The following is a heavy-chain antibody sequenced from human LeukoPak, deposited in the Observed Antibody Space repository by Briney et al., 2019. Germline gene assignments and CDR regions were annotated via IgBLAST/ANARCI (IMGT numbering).Heavy chain of an antibody. Sequence: PGGSLRLSCAASGFTLSRYGMRWVRQAPGKGLEWVAVIWYDGSKEYCGGAGKGRFTISRDDSKNMLYLKMDSLRGDETAVYYGERAGRYCSGGSCYFGRYAFDIWGQGTMVTVSS. J-gene: IGHJ3*02. D-gene: IGHD2-15*01. CDR1: GFTLSRYG. V-gene: IGHV3-33*08. CDR2: IWYDGSKE. CDR3: ERAGRYCSGGSCYFGRYAFDI.